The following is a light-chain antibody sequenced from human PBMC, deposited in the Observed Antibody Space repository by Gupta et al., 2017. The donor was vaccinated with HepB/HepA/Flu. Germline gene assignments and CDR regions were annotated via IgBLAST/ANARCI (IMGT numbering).Light chain of an antibody. V-gene: IGKV3-11*01. J-gene: IGKJ4*01. Sequence: ELVLTQSPATLSLSPGERDTLSCRDSQSVSSYLAWYQQKAGQAPRLLIYDASNRARGIPARFSGSGSGTDFTLTISSLEPEDFAVYYCQQRSNWPLTFGGGTKVEIK. CDR1: QSVSSY. CDR2: DAS. CDR3: QQRSNWPLT.